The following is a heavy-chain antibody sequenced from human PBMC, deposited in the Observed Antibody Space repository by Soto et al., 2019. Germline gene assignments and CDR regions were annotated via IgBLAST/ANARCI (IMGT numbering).Heavy chain of an antibody. CDR3: ARGDSSGYYYFDF. J-gene: IGHJ4*02. CDR1: GFTFSSYG. CDR2: ISYDGSNK. D-gene: IGHD3-22*01. V-gene: IGHV3-30*03. Sequence: QPGGSLRLSCAASGFTFSSYGMHWVRQAPGKGLEWVAVISYDGSNKYYADSVKGRFTISRDNSKNTLYLQMNSLRAEDTAVYYCARGDSSGYYYFDFWGQGTLVTVSS.